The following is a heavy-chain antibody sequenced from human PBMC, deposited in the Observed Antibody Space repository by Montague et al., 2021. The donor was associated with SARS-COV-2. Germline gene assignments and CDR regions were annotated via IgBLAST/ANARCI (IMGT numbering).Heavy chain of an antibody. J-gene: IGHJ3*02. D-gene: IGHD3-9*01. CDR3: ARTRLGAYDILTGYTVNAFDM. CDR2: IYYSGST. Sequence: ETLSLTCTVSGGSITSYYWTWIRQPPGKGLEWVGRIYYSGSTNYNPSLKSRVTISVDTSKNQFSLKLSSVTAADTAVYYCARTRLGAYDILTGYTVNAFDMWGQGTMVTVSS. V-gene: IGHV4-59*01. CDR1: GGSITSYY.